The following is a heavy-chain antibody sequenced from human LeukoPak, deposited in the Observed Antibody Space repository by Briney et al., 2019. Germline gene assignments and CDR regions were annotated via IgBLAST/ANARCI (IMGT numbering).Heavy chain of an antibody. D-gene: IGHD1-26*01. Sequence: SETLSLTCAVYGGSFSGYYWSWIRQPTGKGLEWIGEINHSGSTNYNPSLKSRVTISVDTSKNQFSLKLSSVTAADTAVYYCARSSYYVDYWGQGTLVTVSS. V-gene: IGHV4-34*01. CDR2: INHSGST. J-gene: IGHJ4*02. CDR1: GGSFSGYY. CDR3: ARSSYYVDY.